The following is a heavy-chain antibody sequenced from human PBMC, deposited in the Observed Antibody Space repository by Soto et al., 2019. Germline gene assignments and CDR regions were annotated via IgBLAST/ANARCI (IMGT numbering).Heavy chain of an antibody. J-gene: IGHJ4*02. D-gene: IGHD1-26*01. V-gene: IGHV3-23*01. CDR2: ISGSGGST. Sequence: GGSLRLSCAASGFSYSSYAMSWVRQAPGKGLEWVSGISGSGGSTYYADSVKGRFTISRDNSNNTLYLQMNNLRAEDTAVYYCAKDRPRAYSGSSNYWGQGTLVTVSS. CDR3: AKDRPRAYSGSSNY. CDR1: GFSYSSYA.